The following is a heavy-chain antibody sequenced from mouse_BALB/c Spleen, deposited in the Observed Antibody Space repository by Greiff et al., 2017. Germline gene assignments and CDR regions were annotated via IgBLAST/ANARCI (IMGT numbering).Heavy chain of an antibody. J-gene: IGHJ4*01. Sequence: EVKLVESGGGLVQPGGSRKLSCAASGFTFSSFGMHWVRQAPEKGLEWVAYISDGGSYTYYPDSVKGRFTISRDNAKNNLYLQMSSLKSEDTAMYHCARDRLRYEGGAMDYWGQGTSVTVSS. CDR1: GFTFSSFG. CDR3: ARDRLRYEGGAMDY. CDR2: ISDGGSYT. V-gene: IGHV5-6*03. D-gene: IGHD2-14*01.